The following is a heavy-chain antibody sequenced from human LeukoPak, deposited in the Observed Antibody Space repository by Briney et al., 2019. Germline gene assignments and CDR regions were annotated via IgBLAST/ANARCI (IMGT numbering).Heavy chain of an antibody. CDR2: VYYSGST. D-gene: IGHD3-16*01. V-gene: IGHV4-59*01. CDR1: GGSISPYY. CDR3: ARRTDSYAYYSY. Sequence: SETLSLTCTVSGGSISPYYWSWIRQPPGKGLEWIGYVYYSGSTTYNPSLRSRVTISVDTSKNQFSLKLTSVTAADTAVYYCARRTDSYAYYSYWGQGTLVTVSS. J-gene: IGHJ4*02.